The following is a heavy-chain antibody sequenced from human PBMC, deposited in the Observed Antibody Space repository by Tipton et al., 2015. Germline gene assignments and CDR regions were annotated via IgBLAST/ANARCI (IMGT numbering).Heavy chain of an antibody. CDR2: IYPDDSDT. D-gene: IGHD3-22*01. CDR1: GYSFTSYW. V-gene: IGHV5-51*01. CDR3: TRRNYYDSPRPDD. Sequence: VQLVQSGAEVKKPGESLKISCKGSGYSFTSYWVGWVRQMPGKGLEWMGIIYPDDSDTRYSPSFQGQVTISADKSISTAYLKWSSLKAADTAMYYCTRRNYYDSPRPDDGGQGSLVTGST. J-gene: IGHJ4*02.